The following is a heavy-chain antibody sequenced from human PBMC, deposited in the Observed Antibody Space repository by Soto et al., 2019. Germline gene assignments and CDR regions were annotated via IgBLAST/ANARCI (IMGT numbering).Heavy chain of an antibody. CDR1: GFPFSGYS. Sequence: PVGSLILSCSASGFPFSGYSVILVRPAPGKGLEWVSAISGSGGRTYNADSVRGRFTISRDNSKNTLYLQMNSLRAEDTAVYYRAYRTADYYCSNGVCYNPYYYGMDVWRQGTTVTVS. J-gene: IGHJ6*02. CDR2: ISGSGGRT. CDR3: AYRTADYYCSNGVCYNPYYYGMDV. V-gene: IGHV3-23*01. D-gene: IGHD2-8*01.